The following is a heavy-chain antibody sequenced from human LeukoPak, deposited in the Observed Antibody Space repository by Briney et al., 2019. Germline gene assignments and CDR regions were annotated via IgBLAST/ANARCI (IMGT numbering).Heavy chain of an antibody. CDR2: IKAKPHGGTT. D-gene: IGHD1-26*01. CDR3: TTDGVGIEGATLDY. J-gene: IGHJ4*02. Sequence: GGSLRLSCAASGFTFINAWMAWVRQAPGKGLEWVGRIKAKPHGGTTDYAAPVKGRFTISRDDSKNTLYLQMNSLKTEDTAVYYCTTDGVGIEGATLDYWGQGILVTVSS. CDR1: GFTFINAW. V-gene: IGHV3-15*01.